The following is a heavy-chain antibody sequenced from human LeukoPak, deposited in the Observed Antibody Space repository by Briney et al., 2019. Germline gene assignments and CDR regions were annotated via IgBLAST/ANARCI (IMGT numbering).Heavy chain of an antibody. D-gene: IGHD3-22*01. J-gene: IGHJ5*02. V-gene: IGHV1-8*01. CDR2: MNPNSGNT. CDR1: GYTFTSYD. Sequence: GASVKVSCKASGYTFTSYDINWVRQATGQGLKWMGWMNPNSGNTGYAQKFQGRVTMTRNTSISTAYMELSSLRSEDTAVYYCARGGIPYYYDSSGYPALYWFDPWGQGTLVTVSS. CDR3: ARGGIPYYYDSSGYPALYWFDP.